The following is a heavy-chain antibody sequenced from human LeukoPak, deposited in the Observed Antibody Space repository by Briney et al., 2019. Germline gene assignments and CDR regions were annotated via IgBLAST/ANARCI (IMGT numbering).Heavy chain of an antibody. J-gene: IGHJ4*02. CDR1: GFTFSGYS. CDR2: FGTRSTSI. D-gene: IGHD3-22*01. V-gene: IGHV3-21*01. Sequence: GGSLRLSCTASGFTFSGYSMNWIRQAPGKGLEWVSSFGTRSTSIYHAGSVKGRFAISRDNAKNSLYLQMNSLRAEHTALYYCAREVSEGFDFWGQGTLVTVSS. CDR3: AREVSEGFDF.